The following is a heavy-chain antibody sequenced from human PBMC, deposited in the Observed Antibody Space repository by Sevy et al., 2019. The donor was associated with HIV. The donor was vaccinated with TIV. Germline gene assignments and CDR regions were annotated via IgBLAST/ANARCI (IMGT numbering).Heavy chain of an antibody. V-gene: IGHV3-15*01. D-gene: IGHD3-10*01. Sequence: GESLKISCAASGFTFSNAWMSWVRQAPGKGLEWVGRIKSKTDGGTTDYAAPVKGRFTISRDDSKNTLYLQMNSLKTEDTAVYYCTTGDSTMVRGVIITNPYYFDYWGQGTLVTVSS. CDR2: IKSKTDGGTT. J-gene: IGHJ4*02. CDR3: TTGDSTMVRGVIITNPYYFDY. CDR1: GFTFSNAW.